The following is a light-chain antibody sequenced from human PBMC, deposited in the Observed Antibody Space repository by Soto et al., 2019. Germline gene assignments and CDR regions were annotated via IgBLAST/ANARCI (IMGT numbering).Light chain of an antibody. V-gene: IGKV3-20*01. J-gene: IGKJ1*01. Sequence: TQSPSTLSASVGDRVTITCRASQSVSIDLAWYQQEPGQAPRLLIYGASSRATGIPDRFSGSGSGTDFTLTISRLEPEDFAVYYCQQYGSSPTTFGQGTKVDIK. CDR1: QSVSID. CDR3: QQYGSSPTT. CDR2: GAS.